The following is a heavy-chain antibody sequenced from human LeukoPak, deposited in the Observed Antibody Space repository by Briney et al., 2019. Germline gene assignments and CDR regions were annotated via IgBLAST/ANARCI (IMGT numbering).Heavy chain of an antibody. Sequence: GGSLRLSCAASGFTFSSYGMHWVRQAPGKGLEWVAVISYDGSNKYYADSVKGRFTISRDNSKNTLYLQMNSLRAEDTAVYYCATTKGNSLWYSSSWYHYYYGMDVWGQGTTVTVSS. CDR2: ISYDGSNK. CDR3: ATTKGNSLWYSSSWYHYYYGMDV. V-gene: IGHV3-30*03. J-gene: IGHJ6*02. CDR1: GFTFSSYG. D-gene: IGHD6-13*01.